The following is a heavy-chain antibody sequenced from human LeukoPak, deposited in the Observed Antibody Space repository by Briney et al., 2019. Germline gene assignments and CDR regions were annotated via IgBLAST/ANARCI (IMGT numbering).Heavy chain of an antibody. CDR1: GFTFSDYY. CDR2: ISGSSGYT. Sequence: PGRSLRLSCAASGFTFSDYYMSWVRQAPGKGLEWVSYISGSSGYTKYADSVKGRLTISRDNAKNSLNLQVNSLRAEDTAVYYCARGTGTTAYFDYWGQGTLVTVSS. CDR3: ARGTGTTAYFDY. V-gene: IGHV3-11*06. J-gene: IGHJ4*02. D-gene: IGHD1-1*01.